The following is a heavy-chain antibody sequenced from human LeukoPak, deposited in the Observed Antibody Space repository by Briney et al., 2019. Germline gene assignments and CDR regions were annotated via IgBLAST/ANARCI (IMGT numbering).Heavy chain of an antibody. CDR3: ATDGSAPIPY. CDR1: GYTFTSHG. Sequence: WASVKVSCKASGYTFTSHGIGWVRQAPGQGLEWMGRINPNSGGTNYAQKFQGRVTMTRDTSISTAYMELSRLRSDDTAVYYCATDGSAPIPYWGQGTLVTVSS. V-gene: IGHV1-2*06. D-gene: IGHD5-12*01. J-gene: IGHJ4*02. CDR2: INPNSGGT.